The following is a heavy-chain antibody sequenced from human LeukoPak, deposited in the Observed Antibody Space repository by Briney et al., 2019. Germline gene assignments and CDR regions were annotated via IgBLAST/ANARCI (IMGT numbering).Heavy chain of an antibody. CDR3: ARPRRITMVRPSFYWFDP. D-gene: IGHD3-10*01. J-gene: IGHJ5*02. V-gene: IGHV4-34*01. CDR2: INHSGST. CDR1: GGSFSGYY. Sequence: SETLSLTCAVYGGSFSGYYWSWIRQPPGKGLEWIGEINHSGSTNYNPSLKSRVTISVDTSKNQFSLKLSSVTAADTAVYCCARPRRITMVRPSFYWFDPWGQGTLVTVSS.